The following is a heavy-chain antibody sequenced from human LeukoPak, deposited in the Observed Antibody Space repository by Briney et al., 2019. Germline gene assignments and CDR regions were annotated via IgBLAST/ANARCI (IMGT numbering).Heavy chain of an antibody. CDR3: ARHSRLGYCSSTSCYRADNWFDR. J-gene: IGHJ5*02. V-gene: IGHV4-39*01. CDR1: GGSISSSSYY. Sequence: PSETLSLTCTVSGGSISSSSYYWGWIRQPPGKGLEWIGSIYYSGSTYYNPSLKSRVTISVDTSKNQFSLKLSSVTAADTAVYYCARHSRLGYCSSTSCYRADNWFDRWGQGTLVTVSS. D-gene: IGHD2-2*01. CDR2: IYYSGST.